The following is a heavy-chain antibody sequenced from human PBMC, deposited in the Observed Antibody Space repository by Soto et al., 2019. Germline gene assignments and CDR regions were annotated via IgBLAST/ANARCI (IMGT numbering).Heavy chain of an antibody. Sequence: GGSLRLSCAASGFTFSSYAMHWVRQAPGKGLEWVAVISYDGSNKYYADSVKGRFTISRDNSKNTLYLQMNSLRAEDTAVYYCARDPTTGAFDIWGQGTMVTVSS. CDR3: ARDPTTGAFDI. J-gene: IGHJ3*02. CDR1: GFTFSSYA. V-gene: IGHV3-30-3*01. D-gene: IGHD1-7*01. CDR2: ISYDGSNK.